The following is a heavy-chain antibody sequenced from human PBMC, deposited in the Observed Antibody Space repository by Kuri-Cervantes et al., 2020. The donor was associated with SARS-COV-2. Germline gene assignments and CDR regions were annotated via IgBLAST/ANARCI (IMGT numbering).Heavy chain of an antibody. J-gene: IGHJ1*01. CDR3: AKVGGEPTVTVLSLAGEEYFQY. CDR1: GFTFNTYS. Sequence: GGSLRLSCAASGFTFNTYSMDWVRLAPGKGLEWLAYISKGSDTIYYADSVKGRFTISRDNAKNSLYLQMNSLKDKDTAVYFCAKVGGEPTVTVLSLAGEEYFQYWGQGTLVTVSS. CDR2: ISKGSDTI. V-gene: IGHV3-48*02. D-gene: IGHD4-17*01.